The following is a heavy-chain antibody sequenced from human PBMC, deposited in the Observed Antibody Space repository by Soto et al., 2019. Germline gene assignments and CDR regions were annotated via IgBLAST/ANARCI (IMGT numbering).Heavy chain of an antibody. CDR3: AKDRRKPDY. CDR1: GFTFSSYA. J-gene: IGHJ4*02. Sequence: GESLKISCAASGFTFSSYAMSWVRQAPGKGLEWVSAISGSGGSTYYADSVKGRFTISRDNSKNTLYLQMNSLRAEDTAVYYCAKDRRKPDYWGQGTLVTVSS. CDR2: ISGSGGST. V-gene: IGHV3-23*01.